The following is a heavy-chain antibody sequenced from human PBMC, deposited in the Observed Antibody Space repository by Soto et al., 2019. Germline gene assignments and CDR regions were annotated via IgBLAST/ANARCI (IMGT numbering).Heavy chain of an antibody. CDR2: IIPMLGVR. V-gene: IGHV1-69*02. D-gene: IGHD6-19*01. Sequence: QVQLVQSGAEVKKPGSSVKVSCKDSGGTFSTYSMFWVRQAPGQGLEWMGRIIPMLGVRNYAQRFQDRVTIIADKSTATVHMELSSLRSEDTALYYCTIGCWSGEVFEIWGQGTMVTVSS. CDR3: TIGCWSGEVFEI. J-gene: IGHJ3*02. CDR1: GGTFSTYS.